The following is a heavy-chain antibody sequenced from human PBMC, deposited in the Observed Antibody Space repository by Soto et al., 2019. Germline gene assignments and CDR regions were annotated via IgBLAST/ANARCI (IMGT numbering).Heavy chain of an antibody. CDR3: ARGGRYFDWLLHLNWFDP. Sequence: QVQLVQSGAEVKKPGASVKVSCKASGYTFTSYGISWVRQAPGQGLEWMGWISAYNGNTNYAQKLQGRVTMTTDTXTXTVXMELRSLRSDDTAVYYCARGGRYFDWLLHLNWFDPWGQGTLVTVSS. V-gene: IGHV1-18*01. D-gene: IGHD3-9*01. CDR2: ISAYNGNT. J-gene: IGHJ5*02. CDR1: GYTFTSYG.